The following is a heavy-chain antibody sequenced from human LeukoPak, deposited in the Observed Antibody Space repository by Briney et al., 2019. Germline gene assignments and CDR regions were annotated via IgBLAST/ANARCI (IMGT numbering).Heavy chain of an antibody. Sequence: ASVKVSCKASGYTFTGNYMHWVRQAPGQGLEWMGWINTNTGNPTYAQGFTGRFVFSLDTSVSTAYLQISSLKAEDTAVYYCARDQTRSRDGYNFQGDSFDYWGQGTLVTVSS. CDR3: ARDQTRSRDGYNFQGDSFDY. CDR2: INTNTGNP. CDR1: GYTFTGNY. J-gene: IGHJ4*02. V-gene: IGHV7-4-1*02. D-gene: IGHD5-24*01.